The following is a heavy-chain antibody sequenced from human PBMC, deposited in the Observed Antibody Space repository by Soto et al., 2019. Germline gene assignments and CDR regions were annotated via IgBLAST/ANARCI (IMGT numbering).Heavy chain of an antibody. J-gene: IGHJ4*02. V-gene: IGHV1-69*02. D-gene: IGHD3-10*01. CDR2: IIPILGIA. CDR1: GGTFSSYT. CDR3: ARGGSYYGSGGIGY. Sequence: GASVKVSCKASGGTFSSYTISWVRQAPGQGLEWMGRIIPILGIANYAQKFQGRVTITADKSTSTAYMELSSLRSEDTAVYYCARGGSYYGSGGIGYWGQGTLVTVSS.